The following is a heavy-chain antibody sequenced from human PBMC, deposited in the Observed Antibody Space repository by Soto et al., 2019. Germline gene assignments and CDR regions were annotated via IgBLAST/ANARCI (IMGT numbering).Heavy chain of an antibody. Sequence: ASVKVSCKASGYTFTSYDINWVRQATGQGLEWMGWMNPNSGNTGYAQKFQGRVTMTRNTSISTAYMELSSLRSEDTAVYYCARLGAAAGTNYYYYMDVWGKGTTVTVSS. D-gene: IGHD6-13*01. CDR3: ARLGAAAGTNYYYYMDV. CDR1: GYTFTSYD. CDR2: MNPNSGNT. J-gene: IGHJ6*03. V-gene: IGHV1-8*01.